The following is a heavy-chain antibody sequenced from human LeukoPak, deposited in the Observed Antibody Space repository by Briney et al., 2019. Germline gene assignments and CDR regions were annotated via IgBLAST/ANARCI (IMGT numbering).Heavy chain of an antibody. D-gene: IGHD1-1*01. CDR2: INPITGGT. V-gene: IGHV1-2*02. J-gene: IGHJ4*02. CDR3: APGGTGTTTTFFDY. Sequence: ASVKVSCNASGYTFTDYYMHWVRQAPGQGLEWMGWINPITGGTDSAQKFQGRVTMTRDTSITTAYMDLSRLTSDDTAVYYCAPGGTGTTTTFFDYWGQGTLGTVSS. CDR1: GYTFTDYY.